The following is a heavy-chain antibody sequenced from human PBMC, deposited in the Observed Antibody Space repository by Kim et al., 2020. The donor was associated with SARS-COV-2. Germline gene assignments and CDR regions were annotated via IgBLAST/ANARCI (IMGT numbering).Heavy chain of an antibody. Sequence: GESLKISCKGSGYSFTSYWIGWVRQMPGKGLEWMGIIYSGDSDTRYSPSFQGQVTISADKSISTAYLQWSSLKASDTAMYYCAGHLRWFGESFAFDIWSQGTMVTVTS. CDR1: GYSFTSYW. CDR2: IYSGDSDT. D-gene: IGHD3-10*01. CDR3: AGHLRWFGESFAFDI. J-gene: IGHJ3*02. V-gene: IGHV5-51*01.